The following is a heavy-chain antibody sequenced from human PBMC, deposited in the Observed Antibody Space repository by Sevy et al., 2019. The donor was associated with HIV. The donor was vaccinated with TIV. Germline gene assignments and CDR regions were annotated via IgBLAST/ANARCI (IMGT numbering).Heavy chain of an antibody. V-gene: IGHV4-34*01. CDR3: ARVPYSSSPGDNWFDP. D-gene: IGHD6-6*01. CDR1: GGSFSGYY. J-gene: IGHJ5*02. CDR2: INHSGST. Sequence: SQTISLTCAVYGGSFSGYYWSWIRQPPGKGLEWIGEINHSGSTNYNPSLKSRVTISVDTSKNQFSLKLSSVTAADTAVYYCARVPYSSSPGDNWFDPWGQGTLVTVSS.